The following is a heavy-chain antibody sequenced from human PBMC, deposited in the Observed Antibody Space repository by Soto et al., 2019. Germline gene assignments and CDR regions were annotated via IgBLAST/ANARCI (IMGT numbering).Heavy chain of an antibody. J-gene: IGHJ5*02. CDR2: ISAYNGNT. CDR3: ARSWGYCSSTSCYEFLPSWFDP. D-gene: IGHD2-2*01. Sequence: ASVTVSCKASGYILINYYIHWVRQAPGQGLEWIGRISAYNGNTNYAQKLQGRVTITADKSTSTAYMELSSLRSEDTAVYYCARSWGYCSSTSCYEFLPSWFDPWGQGTLVTVSS. V-gene: IGHV1-18*04. CDR1: GYILINYY.